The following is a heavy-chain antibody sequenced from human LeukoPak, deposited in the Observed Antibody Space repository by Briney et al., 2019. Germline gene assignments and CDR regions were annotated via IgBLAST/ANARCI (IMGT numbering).Heavy chain of an antibody. Sequence: GGSLRLSCAASGFTVSSNYMSWVRQAPERGLDWVSVIYSGDGTYYADSVKGRFTISRDNSKNTLSLQMNSLRAEDTAIYYCARDKNGPETWGQGTLVTVSS. V-gene: IGHV3-53*01. CDR1: GFTVSSNY. J-gene: IGHJ4*02. D-gene: IGHD1-14*01. CDR2: IYSGDGT. CDR3: ARDKNGPET.